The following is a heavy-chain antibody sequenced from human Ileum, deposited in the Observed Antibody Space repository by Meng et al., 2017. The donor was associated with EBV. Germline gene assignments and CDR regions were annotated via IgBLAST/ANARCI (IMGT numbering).Heavy chain of an antibody. J-gene: IGHJ4*02. D-gene: IGHD3-22*01. CDR2: IYWDDDK. CDR1: GFSLSTSGVG. CDR3: THRPMTSAYYYFDY. V-gene: IGHV2-5*02. Sequence: QLTLKASGPTLLTPTXTLTLTSPFSGFSLSTSGVGVGWIRQPPGKALEWLALIYWDDDKRYSPSLKSRLTITKDTSKNQVVLTMTNMDPVDTATYYCTHRPMTSAYYYFDYWGQGTLVTVSS.